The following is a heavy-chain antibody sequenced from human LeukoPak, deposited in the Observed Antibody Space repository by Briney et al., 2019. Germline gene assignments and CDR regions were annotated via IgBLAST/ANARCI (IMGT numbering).Heavy chain of an antibody. CDR3: AKPHFDY. Sequence: GGSLRLSCVASGFTFSTYWMTWVRQAPGKGLDWLAFIRYDGSNKYYADSVKGRFTISRDNSKNTLYLQMNSLRAEDTAVYYCAKPHFDYWGQGTLVTVSS. J-gene: IGHJ4*02. CDR1: GFTFSTYW. V-gene: IGHV3-30*02. CDR2: IRYDGSNK.